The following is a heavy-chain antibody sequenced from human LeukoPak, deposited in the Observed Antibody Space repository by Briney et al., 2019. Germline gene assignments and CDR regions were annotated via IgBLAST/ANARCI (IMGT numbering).Heavy chain of an antibody. D-gene: IGHD6-19*01. J-gene: IGHJ4*02. CDR3: ATSSGWYPKYFDY. CDR2: ISGSGGDT. CDR1: GFTFSTYP. Sequence: GGSLRLSCAASGFTFSTYPMSWVRQAPGKGLEWVSAISGSGGDTYYADSVKGRFTIFRDNSKNALYLRMNSLRAEDTALYHCATSSGWYPKYFDYWGQGTLVTVSS. V-gene: IGHV3-23*01.